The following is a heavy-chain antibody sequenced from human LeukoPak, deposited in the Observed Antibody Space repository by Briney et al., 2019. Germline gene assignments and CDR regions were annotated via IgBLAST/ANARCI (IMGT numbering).Heavy chain of an antibody. J-gene: IGHJ3*02. Sequence: GGSLRLSCAASGFTFSSYGMHWVRQAPGKGLEWVAFIRYDGSNKYYADSVKGRLTISRDNSKNTLYLQMNSLRAEDTAVYYCAKDLLERPVRPDPDAFDIWGQGTMVTVSS. CDR3: AKDLLERPVRPDPDAFDI. CDR1: GFTFSSYG. V-gene: IGHV3-30*02. D-gene: IGHD1-1*01. CDR2: IRYDGSNK.